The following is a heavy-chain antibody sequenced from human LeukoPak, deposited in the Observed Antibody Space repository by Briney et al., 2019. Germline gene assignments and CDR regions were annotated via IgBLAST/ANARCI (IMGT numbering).Heavy chain of an antibody. CDR1: GFTFSSYT. Sequence: GGSLRLSCAASGFTFSSYTMHWVRQAPGKGLEWVSSISSSSSNINYADSVKGRFTITRDNAKNSLYLQMNSARDEDMGMYDCARVCGVLINGTGCFELGGQGTRDSVSS. J-gene: IGHJ4*02. D-gene: IGHD2-8*01. CDR2: ISSSSSNI. CDR3: ARVCGVLINGTGCFEL. V-gene: IGHV3-21*01.